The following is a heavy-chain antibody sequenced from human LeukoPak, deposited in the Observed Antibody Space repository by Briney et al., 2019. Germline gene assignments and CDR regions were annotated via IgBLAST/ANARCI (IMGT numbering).Heavy chain of an antibody. D-gene: IGHD3-22*01. J-gene: IGHJ4*02. CDR2: ISYDGSNK. V-gene: IGHV3-30-3*01. Sequence: GGSLRLSCAASGFTFSSYAMHWVRQAPGKGLEWVAVISYDGSNKYYADSVKGRFTISRDNSKNTLYLQMNSLRAEDTAVYYCARPAGTYYYDSSGYTLDYWGQGTLATVSS. CDR1: GFTFSSYA. CDR3: ARPAGTYYYDSSGYTLDY.